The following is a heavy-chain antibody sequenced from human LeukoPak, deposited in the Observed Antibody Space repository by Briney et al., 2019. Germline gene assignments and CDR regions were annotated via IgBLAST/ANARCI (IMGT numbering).Heavy chain of an antibody. J-gene: IGHJ4*02. CDR3: ARDPSYSRHGQKDCSSTSCYPKQDYEGDDY. Sequence: SVKVSCKASGGTFSSYAISWVRQAPGQGLEWMGRIIPILGIANYAQKFQGRVTITADESTSTAYMELSSLRSEDTAVYYCARDPSYSRHGQKDCSSTSCYPKQDYEGDDYWGQGTLVTVSS. CDR2: IIPILGIA. D-gene: IGHD2-2*01. V-gene: IGHV1-69*04. CDR1: GGTFSSYA.